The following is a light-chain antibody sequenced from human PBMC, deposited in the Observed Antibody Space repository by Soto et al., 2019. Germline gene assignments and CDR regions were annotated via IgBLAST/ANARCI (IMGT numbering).Light chain of an antibody. CDR2: DAS. V-gene: IGKV3-11*01. CDR3: KKRTKWFSTT. J-gene: IGKJ5*01. CDR1: QSVSSY. Sequence: EIVLTQSPATLSLSPGERATLSCRASQSVSSYLAWHQQKPGQAPRLLIYDASNRATGIPARFSGSGSGTDFPPTFSSLGLEVFAFFYCKKRTKWFSTTFAKGTRLEIK.